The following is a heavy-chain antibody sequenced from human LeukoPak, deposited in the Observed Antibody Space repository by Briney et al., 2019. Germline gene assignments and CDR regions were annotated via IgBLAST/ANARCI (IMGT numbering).Heavy chain of an antibody. Sequence: GGSLRLSCAASGFTFSSYAMSWVRQAPGKGLEWVSAISGSGGSTYYADSVKGRFTISRDNSKNTLYLQMSSLRAEDTAVYYCAKDADIVVVVAAPHFDYWGQGTLVTVSS. CDR3: AKDADIVVVVAAPHFDY. CDR2: ISGSGGST. CDR1: GFTFSSYA. J-gene: IGHJ4*02. V-gene: IGHV3-23*01. D-gene: IGHD2-15*01.